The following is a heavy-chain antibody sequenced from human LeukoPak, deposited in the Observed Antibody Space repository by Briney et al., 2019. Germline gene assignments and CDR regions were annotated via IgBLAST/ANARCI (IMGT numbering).Heavy chain of an antibody. V-gene: IGHV3-23*01. CDR1: GFTFSSYA. D-gene: IGHD4-17*01. Sequence: GGSLRLSCAASGFTFSSYAMSWVRQAPGKGLEWVSAISGSGGNTYYADSVKGRFTISRDNSKNTLYLQMNSLRAEDTAVYYCANPPPTVTSSCWYFDLWGRGTLVTVSS. CDR3: ANPPPTVTSSCWYFDL. J-gene: IGHJ2*01. CDR2: ISGSGGNT.